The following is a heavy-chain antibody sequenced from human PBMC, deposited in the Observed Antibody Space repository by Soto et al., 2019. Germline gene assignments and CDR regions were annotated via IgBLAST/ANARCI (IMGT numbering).Heavy chain of an antibody. D-gene: IGHD3-22*01. CDR2: ISGSSSYI. CDR1: GFTSRSYN. CDR3: ARDILDYYDSSGHPRGFDP. J-gene: IGHJ5*02. V-gene: IGHV3-21*01. Sequence: GGSLRLSCAASGFTSRSYNMNWVRQAPGKGLEWVSSISGSSSYIYYADSVKGRFTISRDNAKSSLYLQMNSLRAEDTAVYYCARDILDYYDSSGHPRGFDPWGQGTLVTVSS.